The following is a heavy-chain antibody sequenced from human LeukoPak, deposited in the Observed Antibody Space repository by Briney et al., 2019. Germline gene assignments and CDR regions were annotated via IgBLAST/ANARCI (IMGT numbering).Heavy chain of an antibody. V-gene: IGHV1-46*01. D-gene: IGHD1-26*01. J-gene: IGHJ4*02. CDR3: ARGVVGATTGAYSFDY. CDR1: GYIFISYY. CDR2: INPSDGST. Sequence: ASVKVSCKASGYIFISYYIHWVRQAPGQGLEWLGVINPSDGSTDYAQKFQGRVTMTRDTSATTVYLELSGLRSEDTAVYYCARGVVGATTGAYSFDYWGQGTLVTVSS.